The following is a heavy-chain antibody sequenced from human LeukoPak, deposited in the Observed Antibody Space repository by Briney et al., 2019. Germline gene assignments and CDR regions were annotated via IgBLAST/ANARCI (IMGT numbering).Heavy chain of an antibody. Sequence: PSETLSPTCAVYGGSFSGYYWSWIRQPPGKGLEWIGEINHSGSTNYNPSLKSRVTISVDTSKNQFSLKLSSVTAADTAVYYCASEYCSGGSCPTYWGQGTLVTVSS. J-gene: IGHJ4*02. V-gene: IGHV4-34*01. CDR3: ASEYCSGGSCPTY. CDR2: INHSGST. D-gene: IGHD2-15*01. CDR1: GGSFSGYY.